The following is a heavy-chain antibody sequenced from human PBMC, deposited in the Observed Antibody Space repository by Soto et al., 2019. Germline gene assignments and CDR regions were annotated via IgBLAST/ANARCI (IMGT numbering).Heavy chain of an antibody. Sequence: QVQLVQSGAEVKKPGASVKVSCKASGYTFTSYYMHWVRQAPGQGLEWMGIINPSGGSTSYAQKFQRRGAMTRYTSSSPVYLEPSSLRSQYTGLYSCARFIRGSDDNIWGISRLGYFYYWGQGTLVTVSS. CDR3: ARFIRGSDDNIWGISRLGYFYY. D-gene: IGHD3-16*02. CDR1: GYTFTSYY. V-gene: IGHV1-46*03. J-gene: IGHJ4*02. CDR2: INPSGGST.